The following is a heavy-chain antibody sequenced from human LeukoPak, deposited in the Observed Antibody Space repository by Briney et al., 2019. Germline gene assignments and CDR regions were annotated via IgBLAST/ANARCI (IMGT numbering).Heavy chain of an antibody. D-gene: IGHD3-10*01. CDR3: AGAGENPFKYIY. CDR2: IYYSGST. J-gene: IGHJ4*02. Sequence: PSETLSLTCTVSGGSISSSSYYWGWIRQPPGKGLEWIGSIYYSGSTYYNPSLKSRVTISVDTSKNQFSLKLSSVTAADTAVYYCAGAGENPFKYIYWGQGTLVTVSS. V-gene: IGHV4-39*01. CDR1: GGSISSSSYY.